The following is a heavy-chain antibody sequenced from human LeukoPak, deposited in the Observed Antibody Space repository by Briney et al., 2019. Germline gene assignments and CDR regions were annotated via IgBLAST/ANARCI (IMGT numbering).Heavy chain of an antibody. CDR1: GGSISSSSGNC. CDR2: IYHSGST. V-gene: IGHV4-4*02. J-gene: IGHJ4*02. CDR3: ARNGGNSDFDY. D-gene: IGHD4-23*01. Sequence: PSETLSLTCAVSGGSISSSSGNCWTWVRQPPGKGLEWIGEIYHSGSTNYNPSLKSRVTMLLDKSKNQFSLKLSSVTAADTAVYYCARNGGNSDFDYWGQGTLVTVSS.